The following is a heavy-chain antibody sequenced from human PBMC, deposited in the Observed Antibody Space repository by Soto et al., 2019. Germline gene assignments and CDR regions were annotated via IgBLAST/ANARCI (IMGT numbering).Heavy chain of an antibody. CDR1: GFTFSSYG. CDR3: AKDRMGAGVRGYFDY. D-gene: IGHD3-10*01. Sequence: QVQLVESGGGVVQPGKSLRLSCAGSGFTFSSYGMDWVRQAPGKGLEWVAVISYDGSNKYYADSVKGRFTISRDNSKKTLYMQRSILRADDTAVYYCAKDRMGAGVRGYFDYWGQGPLVTVSS. J-gene: IGHJ4*02. V-gene: IGHV3-30*18. CDR2: ISYDGSNK.